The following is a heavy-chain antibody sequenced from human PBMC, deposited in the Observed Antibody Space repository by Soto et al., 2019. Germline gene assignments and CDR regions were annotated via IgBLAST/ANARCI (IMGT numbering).Heavy chain of an antibody. CDR1: GGSISSYY. V-gene: IGHV4-4*07. CDR3: ARGMRYSSWPALDY. D-gene: IGHD6-13*01. Sequence: NPSETLSLTCTVSGGSISSYYWSWIRQPAGKGLEWIGRIYTSGSTNYNPSLKSRVTMSVDTSKNQFSLKLSSVTAADTAVYYCARGMRYSSWPALDYWGQGTLVTVSS. CDR2: IYTSGST. J-gene: IGHJ4*02.